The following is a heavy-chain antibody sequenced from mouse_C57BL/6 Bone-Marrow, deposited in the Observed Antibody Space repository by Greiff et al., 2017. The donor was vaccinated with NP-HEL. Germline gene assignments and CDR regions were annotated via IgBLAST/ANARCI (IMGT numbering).Heavy chain of an antibody. Sequence: VQLKQSGAELVKPGASVKMSCKASGYTFTSYWITWVKQRPGQGLEWIGDIYPGSGSTNYNEKFKSKATLTVDTSSSTAYMHLSSLTSEDSAVYYCARSGTGDYWGQGTTLTVSS. CDR3: ARSGTGDY. CDR1: GYTFTSYW. V-gene: IGHV1-55*01. J-gene: IGHJ2*01. CDR2: IYPGSGST. D-gene: IGHD4-1*01.